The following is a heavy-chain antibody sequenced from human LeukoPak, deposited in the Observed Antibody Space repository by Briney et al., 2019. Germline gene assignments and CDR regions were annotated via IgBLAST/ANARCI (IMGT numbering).Heavy chain of an antibody. CDR3: ARSNTVVVPAATPEGYWFDP. CDR2: INHSGST. V-gene: IGHV4-34*01. CDR1: GGSFSGYY. J-gene: IGHJ5*02. Sequence: PSETLSLTCAVYGGSFSGYYWSWIRQPPGKGLEWIGEINHSGSTNYNPSLKSRVTISVDTSKNQFSLKLSSVTAADTAVYYCARSNTVVVPAATPEGYWFDPWGQGTLVTVSS. D-gene: IGHD2-2*01.